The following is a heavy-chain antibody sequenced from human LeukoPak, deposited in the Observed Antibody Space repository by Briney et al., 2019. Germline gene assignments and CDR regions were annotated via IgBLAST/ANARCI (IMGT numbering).Heavy chain of an antibody. V-gene: IGHV3-23*01. J-gene: IGHJ4*02. CDR2: ISGSGGST. CDR1: GFTFSSYA. CDR3: AKEGITMIVVVIGRGSFDY. Sequence: GGSLRLSCAASGFTFSSYAMSWVRQAPGKGLEWVSAISGSGGSTYYADSVKGRFTISRDNSKNTLYLQMNSLRAEDTAVYYCAKEGITMIVVVIGRGSFDYWGQGTLVTVSS. D-gene: IGHD3-22*01.